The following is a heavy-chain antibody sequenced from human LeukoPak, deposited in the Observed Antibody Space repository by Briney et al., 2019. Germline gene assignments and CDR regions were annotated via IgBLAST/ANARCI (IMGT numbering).Heavy chain of an antibody. CDR3: AKGLFDWQRYYYYYYGMDV. Sequence: GGSLRLSCAASGFTFSNYGMHWVRQAPGKGLEWVAVISYDGSNKYYADSVKGRFTISRDNSKNTLYLQMNSLRAKDTAVYYCAKGLFDWQRYYYYYYGMDVWGKGTTVTVSS. CDR1: GFTFSNYG. D-gene: IGHD3-9*01. J-gene: IGHJ6*04. CDR2: ISYDGSNK. V-gene: IGHV3-30*18.